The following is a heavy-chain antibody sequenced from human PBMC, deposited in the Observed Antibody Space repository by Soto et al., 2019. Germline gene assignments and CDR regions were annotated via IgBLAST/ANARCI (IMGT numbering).Heavy chain of an antibody. CDR3: AAIPGGDIVVVPAAIRGAFDI. V-gene: IGHV1-58*01. D-gene: IGHD2-2*02. Sequence: SVKVSCKASGFTFTSSAVQWVRQARRQRLEWIGWIVVGSGNTNYAQKFQERVTITRDMSTSTAYMELSSLRSEDTAVYYCAAIPGGDIVVVPAAIRGAFDIWGQGTMVTVSS. CDR1: GFTFTSSA. CDR2: IVVGSGNT. J-gene: IGHJ3*02.